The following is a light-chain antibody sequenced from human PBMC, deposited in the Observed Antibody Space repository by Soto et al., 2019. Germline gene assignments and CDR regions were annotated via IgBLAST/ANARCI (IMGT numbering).Light chain of an antibody. CDR1: QIISNW. CDR3: QQYSTYPRT. V-gene: IGKV1-5*01. J-gene: IGKJ1*01. CDR2: DAS. Sequence: DIQMTQSPSTLSASVGDRVTITCRASQIISNWLAWYQQKPGKAPKLLIYDASNLESGVPSRFSGSGSAIEFTLTISSLQPDDFATYYCQQYSTYPRTFGQGTRVEFK.